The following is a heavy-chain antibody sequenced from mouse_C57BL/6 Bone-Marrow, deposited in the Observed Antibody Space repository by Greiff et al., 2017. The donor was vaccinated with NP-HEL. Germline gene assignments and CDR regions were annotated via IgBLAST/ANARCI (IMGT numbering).Heavy chain of an antibody. CDR1: GYTFTDYE. V-gene: IGHV1-15*01. CDR3: TGLPVVADYFDY. Sequence: VQLQESGAELVRPGASVTLSCKASGYTFTDYEMHWVKQTPVHGLEWIGAIDPETGGTAYNQKFKGKATLTADKSSSTAYMELRSLTSEDSAVYYYTGLPVVADYFDYWGQGTTLTVAS. D-gene: IGHD1-1*01. J-gene: IGHJ2*01. CDR2: IDPETGGT.